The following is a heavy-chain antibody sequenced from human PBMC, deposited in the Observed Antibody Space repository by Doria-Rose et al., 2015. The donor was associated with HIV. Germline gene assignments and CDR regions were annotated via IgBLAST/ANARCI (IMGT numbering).Heavy chain of an antibody. Sequence: QVQLQQWGAGLVKPSETLSLTCAVFGGSFSGYYWSRIRQPPGTWLEWIGEINHSGSTNCNTSVKSRVTISLDTSKNLFSPKLSSVTAADTAVYYCARGLLRGGWNDVDYYYGMDVWGQGTTVTVSS. CDR2: INHSGST. J-gene: IGHJ6*02. CDR1: GGSFSGYY. CDR3: ARGLLRGGWNDVDYYYGMDV. D-gene: IGHD1-1*01. V-gene: IGHV4-34*01.